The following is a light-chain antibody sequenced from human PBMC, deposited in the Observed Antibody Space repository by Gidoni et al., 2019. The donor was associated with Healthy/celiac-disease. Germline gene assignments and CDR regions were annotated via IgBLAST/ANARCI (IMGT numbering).Light chain of an antibody. Sequence: QSVLTQPPSASGTPGQRVTISCSGSSSTLGSNTVNWYQQLPGTAPKLLIYSNNQRPSVVPDRFSGSKSGTSASLAISGLQSEDEADYYCAAWDDSLNGWVFGGGTKLTVL. J-gene: IGLJ3*02. CDR3: AAWDDSLNGWV. CDR2: SNN. V-gene: IGLV1-44*01. CDR1: SSTLGSNT.